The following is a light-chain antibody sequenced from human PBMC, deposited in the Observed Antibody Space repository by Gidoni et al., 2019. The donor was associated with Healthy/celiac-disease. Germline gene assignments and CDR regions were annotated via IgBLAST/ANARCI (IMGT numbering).Light chain of an antibody. V-gene: IGKV3-20*01. CDR3: QQYGSSLTWT. J-gene: IGKJ1*01. CDR1: QSVSSSY. Sequence: EIVLPPSPGTLSLSPGARATLYCRASQSVSSSYLAWYQQKPGQTPSLLIYGASSRATGSPDRFSGSGSGTDFTLTISRREPEDFAVYYCQQYGSSLTWTFGQGTKVEIK. CDR2: GAS.